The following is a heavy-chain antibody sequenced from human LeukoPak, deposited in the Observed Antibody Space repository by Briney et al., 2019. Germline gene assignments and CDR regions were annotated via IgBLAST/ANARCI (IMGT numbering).Heavy chain of an antibody. CDR2: IKEDGSEK. Sequence: GGSLRLSCAASGFTFSSYAMSWVRQAPGKGLEWVADIKEDGSEKYYVDSMKGRFTISRDNAKNSLYLQLNNLRVDDTAVYYCARNWAHYDYWGQGTLVTVSS. V-gene: IGHV3-7*01. D-gene: IGHD7-27*01. CDR3: ARNWAHYDY. J-gene: IGHJ4*02. CDR1: GFTFSSYA.